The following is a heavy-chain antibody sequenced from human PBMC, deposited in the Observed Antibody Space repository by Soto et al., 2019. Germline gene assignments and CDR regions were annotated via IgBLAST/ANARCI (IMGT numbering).Heavy chain of an antibody. CDR3: ARILVVPAANSKYLGHYSYMDV. D-gene: IGHD2-2*01. V-gene: IGHV1-8*01. CDR2: MNPNSGNT. CDR1: GYTFTSYD. Sequence: ASVKVSCKASGYTFTSYDINWVRQATGQGLEWMGWMNPNSGNTGYAQKFQGRVTMTRNTSISTAYMELSSLRSEDTAVYYCARILVVPAANSKYLGHYSYMDVWGKGTTVTVSS. J-gene: IGHJ6*03.